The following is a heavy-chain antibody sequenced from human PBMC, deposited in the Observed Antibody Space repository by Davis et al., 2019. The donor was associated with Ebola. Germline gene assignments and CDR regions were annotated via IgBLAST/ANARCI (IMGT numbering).Heavy chain of an antibody. V-gene: IGHV3-66*01. CDR3: ASESIAAAGTLLYYYGMDV. CDR2: IYSGGST. D-gene: IGHD6-13*01. J-gene: IGHJ6*02. Sequence: GESLKIPCAASGFTVSSNYMSWVRQAPGKGLEWVSVIYSGGSTYYADSVKGRFTISRDNSKNTLYLQMNSLRAEDTAVYYCASESIAAAGTLLYYYGMDVWGQGTTVTVSS. CDR1: GFTVSSNY.